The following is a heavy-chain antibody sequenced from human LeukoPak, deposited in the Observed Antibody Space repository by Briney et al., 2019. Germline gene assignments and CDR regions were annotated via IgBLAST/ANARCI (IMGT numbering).Heavy chain of an antibody. D-gene: IGHD6-6*01. CDR1: GGSFSGYY. CDR2: INHSGST. J-gene: IGHJ6*03. V-gene: IGHV4-34*01. CDR3: ARKGGSSPYYYYYYMDV. Sequence: SETLSLTCAVYGGSFSGYYWSWTRQPPGKGLEWIGEINHSGSTNYNPSLKSRVTISVDTSKNQFSLKLSSVTAADTAVYYCARKGGSSPYYYYYYMDVWGKGTTVTVSS.